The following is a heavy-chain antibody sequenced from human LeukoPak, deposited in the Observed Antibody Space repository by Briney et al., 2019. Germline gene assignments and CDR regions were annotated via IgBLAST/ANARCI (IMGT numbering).Heavy chain of an antibody. CDR3: ATGPEPAAMVFDF. Sequence: ASVKVSCKASGYTFTGYYMHWVRQAPGQGLEWMGWINPNSGGTNYAQKFQGRVTMTRDTSISTAYMELSRLRSDDTAVYYCATGPEPAAMVFDFWGQGTLVTVSS. CDR2: INPNSGGT. J-gene: IGHJ4*02. CDR1: GYTFTGYY. V-gene: IGHV1-2*02. D-gene: IGHD2-2*01.